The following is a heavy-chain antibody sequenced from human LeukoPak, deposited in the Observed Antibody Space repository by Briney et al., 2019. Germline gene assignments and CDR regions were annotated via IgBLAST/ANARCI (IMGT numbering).Heavy chain of an antibody. Sequence: GRSLRLSCAASGFTFSSYGMHWVRQAPGKGLEWVAVIWYDGSNKYYADSVKGRFTISRDNSKNTLYLQMNSLRAEDTAVYYCAKDQFQVDAISESSSWYYWGQGTLVTVSS. J-gene: IGHJ4*02. CDR3: AKDQFQVDAISESSSWYY. CDR1: GFTFSSYG. D-gene: IGHD6-13*01. V-gene: IGHV3-33*06. CDR2: IWYDGSNK.